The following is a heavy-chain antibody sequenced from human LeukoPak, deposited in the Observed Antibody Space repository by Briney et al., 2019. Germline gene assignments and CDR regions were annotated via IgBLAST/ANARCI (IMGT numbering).Heavy chain of an antibody. CDR2: INPNSGGT. J-gene: IGHJ3*02. CDR3: ARAILWNGAFDI. V-gene: IGHV1-2*02. CDR1: GYTFTGYY. D-gene: IGHD1-1*01. Sequence: ASVKVSCKASGYTFTGYYMHWVRQAPGQGLEWMGWINPNSGGTNYAQKFQGRVTMTRDTSISTAYMELSRLRSDDTAVYYCARAILWNGAFDIWGQGTMVTVSS.